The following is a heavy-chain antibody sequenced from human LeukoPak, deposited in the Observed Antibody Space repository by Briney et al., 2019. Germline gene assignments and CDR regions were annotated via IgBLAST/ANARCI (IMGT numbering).Heavy chain of an antibody. V-gene: IGHV5-51*01. Sequence: GESLKISCKGSGYSFTSYWIGWVRQMPGKGLEWMGIIYPGDSDTRYSPSFQGQVTISADKSISTAYLQWSSLKASDTAMYYCARQIPRKYYYGSGSIHYFDYWGQGTLVTVSS. CDR2: IYPGDSDT. J-gene: IGHJ4*02. CDR1: GYSFTSYW. CDR3: ARQIPRKYYYGSGSIHYFDY. D-gene: IGHD3-10*01.